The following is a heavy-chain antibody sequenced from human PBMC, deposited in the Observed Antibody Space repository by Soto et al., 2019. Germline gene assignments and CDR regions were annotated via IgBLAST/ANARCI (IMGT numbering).Heavy chain of an antibody. V-gene: IGHV1-46*01. Sequence: ASVKFAWAPTGSTLTGSDVHWGRVDPGQVLELMGIINPDGGSTRYAQNFQGRVTMTRDTSTSTVYMELSSLRSEDTAVDYCAKAPRGGVIITTFPAHIAAWGQVTLVTVSS. CDR3: AKAPRGGVIITTFPAHIAA. CDR2: INPDGGST. CDR1: GSTLTGSD. J-gene: IGHJ4*02. D-gene: IGHD3-16*02.